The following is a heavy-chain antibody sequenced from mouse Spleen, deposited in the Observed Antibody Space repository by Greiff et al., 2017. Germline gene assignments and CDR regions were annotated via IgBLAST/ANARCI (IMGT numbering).Heavy chain of an antibody. CDR1: GYTFTDYE. CDR2: IDPDTGGT. CDR3: TRYDFFAY. V-gene: IGHV1-15*01. J-gene: IGHJ3*01. D-gene: IGHD2-4*01. Sequence: VQLQQSGAELVRPGASVTLSCKASGYTFTDYEMHWVKQTPVHGLEWIGAIDPDTGGTAYNQKFKGKAILTADKSSSTAYMELRSLTSEDSAVYYCTRYDFFAYWGQGTLVTVSA.